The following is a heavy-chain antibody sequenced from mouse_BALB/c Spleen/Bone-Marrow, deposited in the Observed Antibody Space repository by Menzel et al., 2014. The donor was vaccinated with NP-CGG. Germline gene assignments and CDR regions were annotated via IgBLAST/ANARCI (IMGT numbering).Heavy chain of an antibody. D-gene: IGHD4-1*01. Sequence: QVQLQQPGAELVKPGTSVKLSCKASGYNFTSYWINWVKLRPGQGLEWIGDIYPGSGSTNYNEKFKSKATLTVDTSSSTAYMQLSSLASGDSALYYCARGAWANWDYFDYWGQGTTLTVSS. CDR2: IYPGSGST. CDR3: ARGAWANWDYFDY. J-gene: IGHJ2*01. V-gene: IGHV1-55*01. CDR1: GYNFTSYW.